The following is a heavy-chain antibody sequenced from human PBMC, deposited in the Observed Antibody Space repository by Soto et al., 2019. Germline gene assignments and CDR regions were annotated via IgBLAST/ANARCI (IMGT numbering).Heavy chain of an antibody. CDR3: ARGDILTGYQNRYYYYMVV. Sequence: QVQLVQSGAEVKKPGASVKVSCKASGYTFTGYYMHWVRQAPGQGLEWMGWINPNSGGTNYAQKLQGWVPMTRDTSMSTANMELSRLRSDGTAGYYWARGDILTGYQNRYYYYMVVWGKGTTVTFSS. CDR1: GYTFTGYY. D-gene: IGHD3-9*01. J-gene: IGHJ6*03. V-gene: IGHV1-2*04. CDR2: INPNSGGT.